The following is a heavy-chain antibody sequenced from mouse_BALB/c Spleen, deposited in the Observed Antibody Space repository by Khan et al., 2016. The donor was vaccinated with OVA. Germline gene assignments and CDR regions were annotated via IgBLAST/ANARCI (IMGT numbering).Heavy chain of an antibody. CDR1: GYTFTSYW. CDR3: STNYGRHYYFDY. Sequence: QVQLKESGAELVRPGASVKLSCKTSGYTFTSYWIHWVKQRSGQGLEWIARIYPGTGSTDSNEKFKGKATLTADKSSSNAYMQLSSLQSEDSAVSFCSTNYGRHYYFDYWGQETTLTISS. V-gene: IGHV1-76*01. CDR2: IYPGTGST. D-gene: IGHD1-1*01. J-gene: IGHJ2*01.